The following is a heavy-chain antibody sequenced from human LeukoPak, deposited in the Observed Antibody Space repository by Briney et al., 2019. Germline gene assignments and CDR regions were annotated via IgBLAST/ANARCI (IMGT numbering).Heavy chain of an antibody. Sequence: GGSLRLSCAASGFTFSSYSMHWVRQAPGKGLEWVSSISSSSSYIYYADSVKGRFTISRDNAKNSLYLQMNSLRAEDTAVYYCARDTVYDILTGPTERYFDYWGQGTRVPVSS. V-gene: IGHV3-21*01. CDR1: GFTFSSYS. CDR2: ISSSSSYI. D-gene: IGHD3-9*01. J-gene: IGHJ4*02. CDR3: ARDTVYDILTGPTERYFDY.